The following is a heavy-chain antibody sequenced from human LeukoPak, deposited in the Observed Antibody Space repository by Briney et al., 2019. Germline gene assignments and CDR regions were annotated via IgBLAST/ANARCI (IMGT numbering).Heavy chain of an antibody. D-gene: IGHD3-3*01. CDR3: ARGGYYEYY. Sequence: PGGSLRLSCTASGFVFTTYSMNWVRQAPGKGLEWVSSISGTSTYVYYADSLKGRFTISRDNAKNSLYLQMNSLRAEDTAVYYCARGGYYEYYWGQGTLVTVSS. J-gene: IGHJ4*02. CDR2: ISGTSTYV. CDR1: GFVFTTYS. V-gene: IGHV3-21*01.